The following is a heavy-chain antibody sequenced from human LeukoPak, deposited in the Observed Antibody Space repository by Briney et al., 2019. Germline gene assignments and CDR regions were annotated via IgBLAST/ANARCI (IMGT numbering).Heavy chain of an antibody. CDR3: ARRRGYGMDV. J-gene: IGHJ6*02. V-gene: IGHV4-59*08. CDR1: GGSISSYY. Sequence: SGTLSLTCTVSGGSISSYYWSWIRQPPGKGLEWIGYIYYSGSTNYNPSLKSRVTISVDTSKNQFSLKLSSVTAADTAVYYCARRRGYGMDVWGQGTTVTVSS. CDR2: IYYSGST.